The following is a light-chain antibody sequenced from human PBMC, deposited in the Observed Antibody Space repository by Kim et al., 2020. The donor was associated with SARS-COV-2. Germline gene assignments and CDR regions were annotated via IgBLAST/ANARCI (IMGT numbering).Light chain of an antibody. CDR2: YNG. CDR3: QVWDTSSDHLRV. V-gene: IGLV3-21*04. Sequence: SYELTQPPSVSVAPGQTANISCGGNIIGSNSVHWYQQKPGQAPVLVISYNGDRPSEIPERFFGSKSGNSATLTISSVEAGDEADYYCQVWDTSSDHLRVFGGGTQLTVL. J-gene: IGLJ3*02. CDR1: IIGSNS.